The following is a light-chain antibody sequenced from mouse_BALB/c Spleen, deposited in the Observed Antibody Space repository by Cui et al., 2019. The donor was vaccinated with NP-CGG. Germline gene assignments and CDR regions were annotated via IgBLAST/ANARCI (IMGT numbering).Light chain of an antibody. CDR1: TGAVTTSNY. CDR2: GTN. V-gene: IGLV1*01. J-gene: IGLJ1*01. Sequence: QPFLPQESPLTTSPGETVTLTCRSSTGAVTTSNYANWVQEKPDHLFTGLIGGTNNRAPGVPARFSGSLIGDKAALTITGAQTKDEAIYFCALWYSNHWVFGGGTKLTVL. CDR3: ALWYSNHWV.